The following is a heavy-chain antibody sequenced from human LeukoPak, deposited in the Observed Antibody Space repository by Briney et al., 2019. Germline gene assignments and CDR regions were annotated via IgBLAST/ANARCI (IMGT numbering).Heavy chain of an antibody. Sequence: SQTLSLTCAVYGETFSGFYWSWIRQPPGKGLGWNGEINYSGSTNYNPSLKSRVTISVDTSKNQFSLNLNSVTAADTAVYYCARISTVTHQFDYWGQGMLVSVSS. CDR3: ARISTVTHQFDY. J-gene: IGHJ4*02. CDR2: INYSGST. CDR1: GETFSGFY. D-gene: IGHD4-17*01. V-gene: IGHV4-34*01.